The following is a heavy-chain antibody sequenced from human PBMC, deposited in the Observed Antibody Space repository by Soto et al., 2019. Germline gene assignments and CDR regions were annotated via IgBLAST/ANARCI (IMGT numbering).Heavy chain of an antibody. V-gene: IGHV4-31*03. CDR3: ARVGYSSGWYVYFDY. CDR1: GGSISSGGYY. D-gene: IGHD6-19*01. CDR2: IYYSGST. J-gene: IGHJ4*02. Sequence: QVQLQESGPGLVKPSQTLSLTCTVSGGSISSGGYYWSWIRQHPGKGLEWIGYIYYSGSTYYNPSLKSRVTISVDTSKNQFSLKLSSVTAADTAVYYCARVGYSSGWYVYFDYWGQGTLVTVSS.